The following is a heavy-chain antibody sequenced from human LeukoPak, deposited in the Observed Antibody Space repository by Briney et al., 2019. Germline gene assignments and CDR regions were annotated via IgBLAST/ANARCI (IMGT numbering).Heavy chain of an antibody. CDR3: ARDQMTTVTTDYYYGMDV. V-gene: IGHV1-69*13. J-gene: IGHJ6*02. CDR2: IIPIFGTA. CDR1: GGTFSHYA. D-gene: IGHD4-17*01. Sequence: ASVKVSCTASGGTFSHYAISWVRQAPGQGLEWMGGIIPIFGTASYAQKFQGRVTITADESTSTAYMELSRLRSDDTAVYYCARDQMTTVTTDYYYGMDVWGQGTTVTVSS.